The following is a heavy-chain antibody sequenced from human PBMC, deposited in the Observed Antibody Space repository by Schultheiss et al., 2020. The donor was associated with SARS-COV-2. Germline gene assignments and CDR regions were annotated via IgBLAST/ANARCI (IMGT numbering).Heavy chain of an antibody. J-gene: IGHJ6*02. CDR3: ARDDHVNVHYGMDV. V-gene: IGHV3-30*03. Sequence: GGSLRLSCAASGFTFSSYWMSWVRQAPGKGLEWVAVISYDGSNKYYADSVKGRFTISRDNSKNTLYLQMNSLRAEDTAVYYCARDDHVNVHYGMDVWGQGTTVTVSS. CDR1: GFTFSSYW. CDR2: ISYDGSNK.